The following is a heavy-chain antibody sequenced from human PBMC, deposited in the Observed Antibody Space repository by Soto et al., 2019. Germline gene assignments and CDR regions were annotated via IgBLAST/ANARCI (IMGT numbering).Heavy chain of an antibody. Sequence: SVKVSCKASGGTFSSYTISWVRQAPGQGLEWMGRIIPILGIANYAQKFQGRVAITADKSTSTAYMELSSLRSEDTAVYYCARSSYSRSNYPADYWGQGTLVTVSS. D-gene: IGHD6-6*01. J-gene: IGHJ4*02. CDR1: GGTFSSYT. V-gene: IGHV1-69*02. CDR3: ARSSYSRSNYPADY. CDR2: IIPILGIA.